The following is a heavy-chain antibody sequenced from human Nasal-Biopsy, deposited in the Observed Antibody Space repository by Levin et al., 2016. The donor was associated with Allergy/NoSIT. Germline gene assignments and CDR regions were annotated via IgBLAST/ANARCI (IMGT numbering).Heavy chain of an antibody. CDR1: GFKFDNYA. V-gene: IGHV3-30*18. CDR2: ISYDGNYK. CDR3: AKDPGLAVGTMWSPEY. D-gene: IGHD4-23*01. Sequence: GGSLRLSCAASGFKFDNYAMHWVRQAPGKALDWVAVISYDGNYKYYADSVKGRFTISRDNHKRTLFLEMNSLRHEDMALYYCAKDPGLAVGTMWSPEYWGQGTLVT. J-gene: IGHJ4*02.